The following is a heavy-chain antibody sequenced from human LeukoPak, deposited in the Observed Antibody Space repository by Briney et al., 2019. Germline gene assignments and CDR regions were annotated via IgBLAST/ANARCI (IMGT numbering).Heavy chain of an antibody. Sequence: SETLSLTCTVSGYSISSGHYWGWIRQPPGKGLEWIGSIYYSGSTYYNPSLKSRVTISVDTSKNQFSLKLSSVTAADTAVYYCARSGLLWFGEPTFDYWGQGTLVTVSS. CDR3: ARSGLLWFGEPTFDY. J-gene: IGHJ4*02. V-gene: IGHV4-38-2*02. D-gene: IGHD3-10*01. CDR2: IYYSGST. CDR1: GYSISSGHY.